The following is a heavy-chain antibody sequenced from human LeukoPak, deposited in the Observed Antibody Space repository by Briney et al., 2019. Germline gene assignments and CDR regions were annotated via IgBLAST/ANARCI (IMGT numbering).Heavy chain of an antibody. CDR2: ISYDGSNK. J-gene: IGHJ3*02. Sequence: GRSLRLSCAASGFTFSSYGMHWVRQAPGKGLEWVAVISYDGSNKYYADSVKGRFTISRDNSKNTLYLQMNSLRAEDTAVYYCARSIVVVWDGGAFDIWGKGQWSPSLQ. CDR1: GFTFSSYG. D-gene: IGHD3-22*01. CDR3: ARSIVVVWDGGAFDI. V-gene: IGHV3-30*03.